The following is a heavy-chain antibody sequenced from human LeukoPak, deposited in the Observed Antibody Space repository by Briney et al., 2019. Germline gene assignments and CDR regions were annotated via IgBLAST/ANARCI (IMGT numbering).Heavy chain of an antibody. Sequence: GGSLRLSCAASRFTFSDYFMSWLRQAPGERLEWLAYIGTSGTPIYYADSVKGRFTISRDDAKNSLYLHMNSLRAEDTAVYHCARGRLTTLYYFDYWGQGTQVSDSS. CDR1: RFTFSDYF. V-gene: IGHV3-11*01. D-gene: IGHD1-1*01. CDR3: ARGRLTTLYYFDY. J-gene: IGHJ4*02. CDR2: IGTSGTPI.